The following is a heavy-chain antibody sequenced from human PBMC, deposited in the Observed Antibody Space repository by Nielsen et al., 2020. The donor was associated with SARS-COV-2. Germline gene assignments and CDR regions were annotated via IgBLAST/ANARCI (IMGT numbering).Heavy chain of an antibody. Sequence: ASVKVSCKASGYTFTSYGISWVRQAPGQGLEWMGWISAYNGNPNYAQKLQGRVTMTTDTSTSTAYMELRSLRSDDTAVYYCARDRHIVVVPAAPELNYYYYGMDVWGQGTTVTVSS. CDR1: GYTFTSYG. J-gene: IGHJ6*02. CDR2: ISAYNGNP. CDR3: ARDRHIVVVPAAPELNYYYYGMDV. V-gene: IGHV1-18*01. D-gene: IGHD2-2*01.